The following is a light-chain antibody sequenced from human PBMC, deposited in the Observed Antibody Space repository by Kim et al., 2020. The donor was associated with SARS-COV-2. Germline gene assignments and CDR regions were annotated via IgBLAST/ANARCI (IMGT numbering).Light chain of an antibody. CDR3: AAWDDSVNGWL. CDR1: NSNIGSNT. Sequence: GQRVTISCSGGNSNIGSNTVNWYQQLPGTAPKLLIYSNSQRPSGVPDRFSGSKSGTSASLTISGPQSGDEAAYYCAAWDDSVNGWLFGGGTQLTVL. V-gene: IGLV1-44*01. J-gene: IGLJ3*02. CDR2: SNS.